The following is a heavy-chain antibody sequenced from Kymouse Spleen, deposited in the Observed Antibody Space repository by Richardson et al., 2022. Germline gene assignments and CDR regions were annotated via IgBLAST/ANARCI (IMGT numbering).Heavy chain of an antibody. Sequence: QVQLVESGGGVVQPGRSLRLSCAASGFTFSSYGMHWVRQAPGKGLEWVAVIWYDGSNKYYADSVKGRFTISRDNSKNTLYLQMNSLRAEDTAVYYCARLLTGPPNYYYYGMDVWGQGTTVTVSS. CDR1: GFTFSSYG. CDR2: IWYDGSNK. V-gene: IGHV3-33*01. J-gene: IGHJ6*02. CDR3: ARLLTGPPNYYYYGMDV. D-gene: IGHD3-9*01.